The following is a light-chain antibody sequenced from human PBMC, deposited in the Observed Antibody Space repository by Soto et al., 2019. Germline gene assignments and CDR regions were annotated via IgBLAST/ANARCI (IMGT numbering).Light chain of an antibody. J-gene: IGKJ4*02. Sequence: IELTQSPGTLSLSPGESATLPCRASQRVXSYFVWYQPKPGQAPRPLIYXASNRATGIPAMFSGSGYGTDFTITISGLEPEDVEVYYCQQRSNWPTFGGGTKVDIK. CDR1: QRVXSY. CDR3: QQRSNWPT. V-gene: IGKV3-11*01. CDR2: XAS.